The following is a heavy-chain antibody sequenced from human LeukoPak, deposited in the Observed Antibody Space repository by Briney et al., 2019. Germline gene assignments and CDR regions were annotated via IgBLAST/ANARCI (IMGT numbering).Heavy chain of an antibody. CDR2: IYTSGST. CDR3: ARGPPPDFDY. J-gene: IGHJ4*02. CDR1: GGSISTHY. Sequence: SETLSLTCTVSGGSISTHYWSWIRQPAGKGLEWIGRIYTSGSTNYNPSLKSRVTMSVDTSKNQFSLKVNSVTAADTAVYYCARGPPPDFDYWGLGTLVTVSS. V-gene: IGHV4-4*07.